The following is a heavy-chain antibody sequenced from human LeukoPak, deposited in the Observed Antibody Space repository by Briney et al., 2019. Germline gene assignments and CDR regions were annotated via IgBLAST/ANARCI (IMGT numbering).Heavy chain of an antibody. J-gene: IGHJ5*02. CDR1: GFTFSSYG. D-gene: IGHD2-2*01. V-gene: IGHV3-33*01. CDR3: ARGGSSSRGNWFDP. Sequence: GRSLRLSCAASGFTFSSYGMHWVRQAPGKGLEWVAVIWYDGSNKYYADSVKGRFTISRDNSKNTLYLQMNSLRAEDTAVYYCARGGSSSRGNWFDPWGQGTLVTVSS. CDR2: IWYDGSNK.